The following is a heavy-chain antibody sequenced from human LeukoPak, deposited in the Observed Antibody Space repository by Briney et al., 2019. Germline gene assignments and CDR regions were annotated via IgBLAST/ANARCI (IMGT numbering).Heavy chain of an antibody. V-gene: IGHV3-9*01. D-gene: IGHD4-17*01. Sequence: GGSLRLSCAASGFTFDDYAMHWVRQAPGKGLEWVSGISWNSGSIGYADSVKGRFTISRDNAKNSLYLQMNSLRAEDTALYYCAKDIYSYGDDKEAFDIWGQGTMVTVSS. CDR2: ISWNSGSI. J-gene: IGHJ3*02. CDR1: GFTFDDYA. CDR3: AKDIYSYGDDKEAFDI.